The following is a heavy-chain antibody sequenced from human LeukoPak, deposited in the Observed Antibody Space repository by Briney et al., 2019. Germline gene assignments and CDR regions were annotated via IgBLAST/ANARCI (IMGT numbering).Heavy chain of an antibody. CDR1: GGSISSRSYY. Sequence: SETLSLTCTVSGGSISSRSYYWGWIRQPPGKGLEWIGTIYYSGNTYYNPSLKSRVTISLDTSKNQFSLKLSSVTAADTAVYYCARGDTLGGTNYYYYMDVWGKGTTVTISS. V-gene: IGHV4-39*07. CDR3: ARGDTLGGTNYYYYMDV. J-gene: IGHJ6*03. CDR2: IYYSGNT. D-gene: IGHD1-14*01.